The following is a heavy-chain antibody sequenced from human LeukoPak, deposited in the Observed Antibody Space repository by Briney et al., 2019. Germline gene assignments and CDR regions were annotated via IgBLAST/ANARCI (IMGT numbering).Heavy chain of an antibody. CDR3: ARVRIAAFLLGREYYFDY. CDR2: ISYDGSNK. CDR1: GLTFSSYA. V-gene: IGHV3-30-3*01. D-gene: IGHD6-13*01. Sequence: GGSLRLSCAASGLTFSSYAMHWVRQAPGKGLEWVAVISYDGSNKYYADSVKGRFTISRDNAKNSLYLQMNSLRAEDTAVYYCARVRIAAFLLGREYYFDYWGQGTLVTVSS. J-gene: IGHJ4*02.